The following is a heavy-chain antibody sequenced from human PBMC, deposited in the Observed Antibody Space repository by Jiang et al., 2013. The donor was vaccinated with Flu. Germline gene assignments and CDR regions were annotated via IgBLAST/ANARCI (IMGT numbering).Heavy chain of an antibody. CDR2: IYYSGST. D-gene: IGHD6-19*01. Sequence: SISSSSYYWGWIRQPPGKGLEWIGSIYYSGSTYYNPSLKSRVTISVDTSKNQFSLKLSSVTATDTAVYYCARQLTHFYSSGCFDYWGQGTLVTVSS. CDR1: SISSSSYY. J-gene: IGHJ4*02. CDR3: ARQLTHFYSSGCFDY. V-gene: IGHV4-39*01.